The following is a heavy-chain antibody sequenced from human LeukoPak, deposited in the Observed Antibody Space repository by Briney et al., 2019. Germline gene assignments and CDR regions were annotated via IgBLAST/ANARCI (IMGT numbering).Heavy chain of an antibody. CDR2: ITSSSRTI. V-gene: IGHV3-11*04. J-gene: IGHJ4*02. D-gene: IGHD3-22*01. Sequence: LSLTCTVSGYSISSGYYWGWIRQPPGKGLEWISYITSSSRTIWYADSVKGRFTISRDNAKNSLYLQMNSLRAEDTAVYYCARIYDSGGYYLSGYFFDYWGQGTLVTVSS. CDR1: GYSISSGYY. CDR3: ARIYDSGGYYLSGYFFDY.